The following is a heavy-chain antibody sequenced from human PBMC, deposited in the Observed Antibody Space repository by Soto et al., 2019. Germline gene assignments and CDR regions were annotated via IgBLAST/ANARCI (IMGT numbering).Heavy chain of an antibody. CDR1: GGSISSYY. Sequence: SETLSLTCTVSGGSISSYYWSWIRQPAGKGLEWIGRIYTSGSTNYNPSLKSRATMSVDTSKNQFSLKLSSVTAADTAVYYCARDWRAVAGTDYYYGMDVWGQGTTVTVSS. D-gene: IGHD6-19*01. V-gene: IGHV4-4*07. CDR3: ARDWRAVAGTDYYYGMDV. J-gene: IGHJ6*02. CDR2: IYTSGST.